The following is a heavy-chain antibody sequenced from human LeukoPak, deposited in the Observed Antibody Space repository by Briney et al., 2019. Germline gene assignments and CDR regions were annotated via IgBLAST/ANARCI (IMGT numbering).Heavy chain of an antibody. CDR3: ARGKSRGGHIDY. D-gene: IGHD3-16*01. J-gene: IGHJ4*02. V-gene: IGHV4-34*01. Sequence: PSETLPLTCAVYGGSFSGYYWSWIRQPPGKGLEWIGEINRSGSTNYNPSLKSRVTISIDTSKNQFSLWLNSVTAADTAVYFCARGKSRGGHIDYWGQGTLVTVSS. CDR1: GGSFSGYY. CDR2: INRSGST.